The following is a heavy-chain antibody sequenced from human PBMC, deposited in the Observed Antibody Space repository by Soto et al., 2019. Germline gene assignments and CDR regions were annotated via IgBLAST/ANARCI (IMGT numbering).Heavy chain of an antibody. J-gene: IGHJ4*02. D-gene: IGHD3-10*01. CDR2: IYHSGTT. V-gene: IGHV4-30-2*01. CDR3: ASYYGSFYYFDY. CDR1: GGSISSGGYS. Sequence: TCAVSGGSISSGGYSWSWIRQPPGKGLEWIGYIYHSGTTYYNPSLKSRVTISVDRSKNQFSLKLSSVTAADTAVYYCASYYGSFYYFDYWGQGTLVTVSS.